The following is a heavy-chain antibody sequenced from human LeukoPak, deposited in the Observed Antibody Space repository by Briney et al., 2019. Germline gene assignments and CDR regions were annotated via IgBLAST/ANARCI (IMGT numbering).Heavy chain of an antibody. V-gene: IGHV3-11*01. D-gene: IGHD2-2*01. CDR2: ISRGGNSV. CDR3: VRDRCSSTSCHDSPNWFDP. Sequence: GGSLRLSCAASGFTFSDYYMGWIRQAPGTGLEWVSSISRGGNSVYYADSVRGRFTISRDNAKNSLYLQMNSLRAEDTALYYCVRDRCSSTSCHDSPNWFDPWGQGTLVTVSS. J-gene: IGHJ5*02. CDR1: GFTFSDYY.